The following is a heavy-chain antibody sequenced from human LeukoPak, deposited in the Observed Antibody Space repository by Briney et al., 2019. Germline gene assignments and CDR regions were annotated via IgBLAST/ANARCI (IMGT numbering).Heavy chain of an antibody. D-gene: IGHD2-2*01. J-gene: IGHJ6*03. Sequence: ASVKVSCKASGYTFTNYDINRVRQATGQGLEWMGWMNPNSGNTGYAQKFQGRVTITRNTSISTAYMELSSLRSEDTAVYYCARGGQSSTSFYYYYYYMDVWGKGTTVTVSS. CDR1: GYTFTNYD. CDR2: MNPNSGNT. CDR3: ARGGQSSTSFYYYYYYMDV. V-gene: IGHV1-8*03.